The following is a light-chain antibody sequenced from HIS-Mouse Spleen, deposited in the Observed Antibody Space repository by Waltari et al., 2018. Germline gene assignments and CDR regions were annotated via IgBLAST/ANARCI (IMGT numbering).Light chain of an antibody. J-gene: IGKJ2*01. CDR1: QGISSY. CDR2: AAS. V-gene: IGKV1-8*01. CDR3: QQYNNWPSYT. Sequence: AIRMTQSPSSLSASTGDRVTITCRASQGISSYLAWYQQKPGKAPKLLIYAASTLQSGVPSRFSGSGSGTDFTLTISCLQSEDFAVYYCQQYNNWPSYTFGQGTKLEIK.